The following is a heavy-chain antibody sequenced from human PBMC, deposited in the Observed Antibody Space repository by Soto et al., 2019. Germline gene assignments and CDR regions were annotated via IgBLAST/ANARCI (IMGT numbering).Heavy chain of an antibody. CDR1: GGSISSGGYY. Sequence: ASETLSLTCTVSGGSISSGGYYWSWIRQHPGKGLEWIGYIYYSGSTYYNPSLKSRVTISVDTSKNQFSLKLSSVTAADTAVYYCARTTFFGYYFDYWGQGTLVTVSS. V-gene: IGHV4-31*03. J-gene: IGHJ4*02. CDR3: ARTTFFGYYFDY. CDR2: IYYSGST. D-gene: IGHD4-17*01.